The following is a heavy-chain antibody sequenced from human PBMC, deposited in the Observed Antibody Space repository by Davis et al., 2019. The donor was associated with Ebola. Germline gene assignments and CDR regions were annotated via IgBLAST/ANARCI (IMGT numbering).Heavy chain of an antibody. J-gene: IGHJ4*02. CDR2: ISDGGRNT. Sequence: GESLKISCAASGFTFSSYTMNWVRQAPGKGLEWVSTISDGGRNTHYADSVKGRFTISRDESKSTLFLQMNALRAEDTALYYCTTRLVNHFDYWGQGTLVTVSS. V-gene: IGHV3-23*01. CDR1: GFTFSSYT. CDR3: TTRLVNHFDY. D-gene: IGHD6-19*01.